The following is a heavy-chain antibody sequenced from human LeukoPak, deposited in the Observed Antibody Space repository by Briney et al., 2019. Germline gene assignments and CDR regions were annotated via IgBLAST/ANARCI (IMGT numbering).Heavy chain of an antibody. CDR3: AKGGRITMVRGVIRGYYYYGMDV. CDR1: GFTFSNYG. D-gene: IGHD3-10*01. CDR2: IWYDGSNK. J-gene: IGHJ6*02. V-gene: IGHV3-33*06. Sequence: HPGRSLRLSCAASGFTFSNYGMHWVRQAPGKGLEWVAVIWYDGSNKYYADSVKGRFTISRDNSKNTLYLQMNSLRAEDTAVYYCAKGGRITMVRGVIRGYYYYGMDVWGQGTTVTVSS.